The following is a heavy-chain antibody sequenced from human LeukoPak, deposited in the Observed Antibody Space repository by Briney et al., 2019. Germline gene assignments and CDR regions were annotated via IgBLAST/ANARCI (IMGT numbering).Heavy chain of an antibody. D-gene: IGHD3-9*01. CDR1: GGSFSGYY. Sequence: PSETLSLTCAVYGGSFSGYYWSWIRQPPGKGLEWIGEINHSGSTNYNPSLKSRVTISVDTSKNQFSLKLSSVTAADTAVCYCATYYDILTGEAAAVDYWGQGTLVTVSS. CDR2: INHSGST. CDR3: ATYYDILTGEAAAVDY. J-gene: IGHJ4*02. V-gene: IGHV4-34*01.